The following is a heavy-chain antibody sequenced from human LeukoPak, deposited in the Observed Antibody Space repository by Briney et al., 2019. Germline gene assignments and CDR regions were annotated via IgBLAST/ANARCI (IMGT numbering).Heavy chain of an antibody. CDR1: GGSISSSSYY. CDR2: IYYSGST. J-gene: IGHJ4*02. D-gene: IGHD1-26*01. CDR3: ARGSGGSYFDY. Sequence: SETLSLTCTVSGGSISSSSYYWGWIRQPPGKGLEWIGSIYYSGSTYYNPSLKSRVTISVDTSKNQFSLKLSSVTAADTAVYYCARGSGGSYFDYWGQGTLVTVSS. V-gene: IGHV4-39*07.